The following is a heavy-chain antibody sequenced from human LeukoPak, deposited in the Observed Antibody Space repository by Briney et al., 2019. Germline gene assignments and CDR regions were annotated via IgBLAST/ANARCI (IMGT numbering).Heavy chain of an antibody. D-gene: IGHD3-3*01. V-gene: IGHV3-30*18. J-gene: IGHJ4*02. CDR1: GFTFSSYA. CDR2: ISYDGSNK. Sequence: GASLRLSCAASGFTFSSYAMSWVRQAPGKGLEWVAVISYDGSNKYYADSVKGRFTISRDNSKNTLYLQMNSLRAEDTAVYYCAKTDTYYDFWSGLDYWGQGTLVTVSS. CDR3: AKTDTYYDFWSGLDY.